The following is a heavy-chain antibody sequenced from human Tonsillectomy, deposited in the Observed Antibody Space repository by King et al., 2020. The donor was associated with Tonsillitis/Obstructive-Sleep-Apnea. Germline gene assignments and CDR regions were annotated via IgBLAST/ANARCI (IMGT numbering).Heavy chain of an antibody. CDR2: ISGIGEST. V-gene: IGHV3-23*04. Sequence: VQLVESGGGLVQPGGSLRLSCAASGFTFSSYAMTWARQAPGKGLEWVSAISGIGESTYYADSVQGRFTISSDNSKNTLYLQMNSLRAEDTAVDYCAKDRSYSCSSDHGFDPWGRGPLVTVSS. CDR1: GFTFSSYA. J-gene: IGHJ5*02. D-gene: IGHD6-6*01. CDR3: AKDRSYSCSSDHGFDP.